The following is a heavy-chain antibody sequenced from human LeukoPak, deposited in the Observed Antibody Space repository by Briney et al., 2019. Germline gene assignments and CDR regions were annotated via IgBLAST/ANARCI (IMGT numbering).Heavy chain of an antibody. V-gene: IGHV4-4*07. CDR3: ARITDPDYRSGWSGADY. D-gene: IGHD6-19*01. CDR2: IYPTGHT. Sequence: SETLSLTCTVSGGSLGNYYWSWIRQPAGKGLEWIGCIYPTGHTHYNPSLKSRVTMSVDTSKNQFSPKMTSLTAADTAVYYCARITDPDYRSGWSGADYWGRGTQVTVSA. J-gene: IGHJ4*02. CDR1: GGSLGNYY.